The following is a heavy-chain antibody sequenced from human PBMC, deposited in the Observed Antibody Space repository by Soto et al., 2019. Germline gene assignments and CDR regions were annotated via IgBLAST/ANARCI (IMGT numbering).Heavy chain of an antibody. CDR2: INPNSGGT. CDR1: GYTFTGYY. D-gene: IGHD2-2*01. J-gene: IGHJ6*03. V-gene: IGHV1-2*04. CDR3: ARGTEGTSCYGGICTYYYYMDV. Sequence: GASVKVSCKASGYTFTGYYMHWVRQAPGQGLEWMGWINPNSGGTNYAQKFQGWVTMTRDTSISTAYMELSRLRSDDTAVYYCARGTEGTSCYGGICTYYYYMDVWGKGTTVTSP.